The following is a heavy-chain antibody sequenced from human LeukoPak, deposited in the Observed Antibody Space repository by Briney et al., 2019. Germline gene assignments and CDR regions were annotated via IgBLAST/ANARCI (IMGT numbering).Heavy chain of an antibody. CDR3: ARVVTGTTLGYDY. Sequence: SETLSLTCAVYGGSFSGYYWSWIRQPPGKGLEWIGEINHSGSTNYNPSLKSRVTISVDTSKNQFSLKLSSVTAADTAVYYCARVVTGTTLGYDYWGQGTLVTVSS. D-gene: IGHD1-1*01. CDR1: GGSFSGYY. CDR2: INHSGST. V-gene: IGHV4-34*01. J-gene: IGHJ4*02.